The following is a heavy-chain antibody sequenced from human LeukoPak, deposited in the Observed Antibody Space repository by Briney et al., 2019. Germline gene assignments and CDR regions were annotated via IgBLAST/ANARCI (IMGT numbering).Heavy chain of an antibody. CDR3: ARYGGSSWYFWFDP. V-gene: IGHV4-38-2*01. D-gene: IGHD6-13*01. Sequence: SETLSLTCAVSGYSISSDYWGWIRQPPGKGLEWIGSIYHSGSTYYNPSLKSRVTISVDTSKNQFSLKLSSVTAADTAVYYCARYGGSSWYFWFDPWGQGTLVTVSS. J-gene: IGHJ5*02. CDR1: GYSISSDY. CDR2: IYHSGST.